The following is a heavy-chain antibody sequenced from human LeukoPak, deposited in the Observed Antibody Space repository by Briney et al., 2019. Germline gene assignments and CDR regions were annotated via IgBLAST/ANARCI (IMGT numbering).Heavy chain of an antibody. Sequence: ASVKVSCKASGRTFSSYAISWVRQAPGQGVKWMGGIIPIFGTANYAQKYQRGFTITADKSTSTAYMELSSLRSEDTAVYYCARLAAAGTTGYYYYYMDVWGKGTTVTVSS. J-gene: IGHJ6*03. CDR3: ARLAAAGTTGYYYYYMDV. D-gene: IGHD6-13*01. V-gene: IGHV1-69*06. CDR2: IIPIFGTA. CDR1: GRTFSSYA.